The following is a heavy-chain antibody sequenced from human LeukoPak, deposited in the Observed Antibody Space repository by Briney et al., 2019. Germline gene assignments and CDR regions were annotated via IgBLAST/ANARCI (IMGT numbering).Heavy chain of an antibody. Sequence: PSETLSLTCAVYGGSFSGYYWSWIRQPPGKGLEWIGYIYYSGSTNYNPSLKSRVTISVDTSKNQFSLKLSSVTAADTAVYYCARQGRYSYGYPHYFDYWGQGTLVTVSS. CDR3: ARQGRYSYGYPHYFDY. J-gene: IGHJ4*02. CDR2: IYYSGST. D-gene: IGHD5-18*01. CDR1: GGSFSGYY. V-gene: IGHV4-59*08.